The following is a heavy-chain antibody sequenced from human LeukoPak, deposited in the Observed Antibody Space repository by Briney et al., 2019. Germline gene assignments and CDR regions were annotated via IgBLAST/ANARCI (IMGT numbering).Heavy chain of an antibody. V-gene: IGHV3-11*01. Sequence: GGSLRLSCAASVFTFSDDYMSWIRQAPGEGLGWVSYISGGGSTIYHADSVKGRFTISRDNGKKSRYLQMNSLRAEDTAVYYCARVRSAGYYMDVWGKGTTVTVSS. CDR3: ARVRSAGYYMDV. J-gene: IGHJ6*03. CDR2: ISGGGSTI. CDR1: VFTFSDDY.